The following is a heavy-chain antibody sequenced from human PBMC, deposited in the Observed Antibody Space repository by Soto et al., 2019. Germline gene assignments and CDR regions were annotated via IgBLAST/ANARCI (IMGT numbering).Heavy chain of an antibody. D-gene: IGHD6-6*01. V-gene: IGHV3-33*01. Sequence: LRLSCAASGFTFSSYGMHWVRQAPGKGLEWVAVIWYDGSNKYYADSVKGRFTISRDNSKNTLYLQMNSLRAEDTAVYYCARDRGRSSSNYYYFGMDVGGQGPRDTVS. J-gene: IGHJ6*02. CDR3: ARDRGRSSSNYYYFGMDV. CDR2: IWYDGSNK. CDR1: GFTFSSYG.